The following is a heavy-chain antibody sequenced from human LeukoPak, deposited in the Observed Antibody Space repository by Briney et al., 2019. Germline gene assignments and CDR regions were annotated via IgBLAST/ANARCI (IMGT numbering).Heavy chain of an antibody. CDR1: GGTFSRYA. CDR3: ARGTGGYSYGRIDY. Sequence: GASVKVSCKASGGTFSRYAMSWVRQAPGQGLEWMGGIIPIFGTASFAQKFQGRVTITADESTGTAYMELSSLRSEDTAVYYCARGTGGYSYGRIDYWGQGTLVTVSS. D-gene: IGHD5-18*01. CDR2: IIPIFGTA. J-gene: IGHJ4*02. V-gene: IGHV1-69*13.